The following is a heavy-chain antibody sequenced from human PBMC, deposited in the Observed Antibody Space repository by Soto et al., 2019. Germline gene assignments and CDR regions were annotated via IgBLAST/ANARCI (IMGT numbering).Heavy chain of an antibody. V-gene: IGHV1-46*01. Sequence: ASVKVSCKASGYTFTSYYMHWVRQAPGQGLEWMGIINPSGGSTSYAQKFQGRVTMTRDTFTSTVYMELSSLRSEDTAVYYCARDWLLEWLFPAGSYYYYGMDVWGQGTTVTVSS. CDR1: GYTFTSYY. CDR2: INPSGGST. D-gene: IGHD3-3*01. J-gene: IGHJ6*02. CDR3: ARDWLLEWLFPAGSYYYYGMDV.